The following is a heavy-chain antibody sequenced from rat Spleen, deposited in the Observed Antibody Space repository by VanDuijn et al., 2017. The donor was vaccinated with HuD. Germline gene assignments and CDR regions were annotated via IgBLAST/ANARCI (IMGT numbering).Heavy chain of an antibody. V-gene: IGHV5-22*01. CDR2: ISYEGSST. D-gene: IGHD4-2*01. Sequence: EVQLVESGGGVVQPGRYLKLSCAASGFTFSDYYMAWVRQAPKKGLEWVASISYEGSSTYYGDSVKGRFTISKENAKSTLYLQMDSLRSEDTATYYCARHGIPFAYWGQGTLVTVSS. CDR1: GFTFSDYY. CDR3: ARHGIPFAY. J-gene: IGHJ3*01.